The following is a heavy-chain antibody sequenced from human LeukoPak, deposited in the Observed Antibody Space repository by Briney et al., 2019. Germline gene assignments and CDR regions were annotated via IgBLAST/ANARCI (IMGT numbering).Heavy chain of an antibody. V-gene: IGHV1-2*02. CDR2: INPNSGGT. Sequence: ASVKVSCKASRYTFTGYYMHWVRQAPGQGLEWMGWINPNSGGTNYAQKFQGRVTMTRDTSISTAYMELSRLRSDDTAVYYCARVLRITFGGVIADDAFDIWGQGTMVTVSS. J-gene: IGHJ3*02. D-gene: IGHD3-16*02. CDR1: RYTFTGYY. CDR3: ARVLRITFGGVIADDAFDI.